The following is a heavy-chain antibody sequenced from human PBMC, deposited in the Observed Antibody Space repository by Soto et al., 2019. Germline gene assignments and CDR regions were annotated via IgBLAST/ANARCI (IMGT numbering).Heavy chain of an antibody. V-gene: IGHV1-69*06. D-gene: IGHD2-15*01. Sequence: SVKVSCKASGGTCSSYAISWVRQAPGQGLEWMGGVIPIFGTANYAQKFQGRVTITADKSTSTAYMELSSLRSEDTAVYYCASGASSTASSYYYGMDVWGQGTTVTVSS. CDR2: VIPIFGTA. J-gene: IGHJ6*02. CDR1: GGTCSSYA. CDR3: ASGASSTASSYYYGMDV.